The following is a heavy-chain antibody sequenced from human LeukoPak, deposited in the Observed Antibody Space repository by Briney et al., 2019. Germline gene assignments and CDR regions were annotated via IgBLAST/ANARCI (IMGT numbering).Heavy chain of an antibody. CDR2: INPSGGST. J-gene: IGHJ6*02. V-gene: IGHV1-46*01. CDR1: GYPFTSYY. D-gene: IGHD1-7*01. Sequence: ASVKVSCKASGYPFTSYYMHWVRQAPGQGLEWMGIINPSGGSTSYAQKFQGRVTMTRDTSTSTVYMELSSLRSEDTAMYYCARVEYNWNYEYYYYGMDVWGQGTTVTVSS. CDR3: ARVEYNWNYEYYYYGMDV.